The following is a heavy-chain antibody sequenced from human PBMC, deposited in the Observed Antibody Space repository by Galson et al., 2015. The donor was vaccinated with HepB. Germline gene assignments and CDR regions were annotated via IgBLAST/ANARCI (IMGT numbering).Heavy chain of an antibody. CDR2: INPSGGST. CDR3: ASPSGYDLRYYYYYMDV. V-gene: IGHV1-46*01. J-gene: IGHJ6*03. D-gene: IGHD5-12*01. CDR1: GYTFTSYY. Sequence: SVKVSCKASGYTFTSYYMHWVRQAPGQGLEWMGIINPSGGSTSYAQKFQGRVTMTRDTSTSTVYMELSSLRSEDTAVYYCASPSGYDLRYYYYYMDVWGKGTTVTVSS.